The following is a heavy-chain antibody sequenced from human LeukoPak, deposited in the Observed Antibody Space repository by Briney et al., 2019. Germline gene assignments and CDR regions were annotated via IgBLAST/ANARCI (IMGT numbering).Heavy chain of an antibody. J-gene: IGHJ4*02. V-gene: IGHV4-39*07. Sequence: SETLSLTCTVSGDSISSSGYYWGWIRQPPGKGLEWIASIYYSGRTYYNPSLKSRITISVDSSKNQFSLRLSSVTAADTAVYYCAREGVNRYYFDYWGQGTLVTVSS. CDR2: IYYSGRT. CDR3: AREGVNRYYFDY. D-gene: IGHD1-14*01. CDR1: GDSISSSGYY.